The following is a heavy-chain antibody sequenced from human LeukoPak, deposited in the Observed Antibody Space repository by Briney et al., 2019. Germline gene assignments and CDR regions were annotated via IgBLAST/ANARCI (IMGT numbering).Heavy chain of an antibody. CDR3: AKAPNYSGSGSPLFDY. Sequence: VASVKVSCKASGYSFTTYGITWVRQAPGQGLEWMGWISTYNGNTNYVQKLQGRVTMTTDTSTSTAYMELTSLRSDDTAVYYRAKAPNYSGSGSPLFDYWGQGTLVTVSS. V-gene: IGHV1-18*01. D-gene: IGHD3-10*01. CDR2: ISTYNGNT. CDR1: GYSFTTYG. J-gene: IGHJ4*02.